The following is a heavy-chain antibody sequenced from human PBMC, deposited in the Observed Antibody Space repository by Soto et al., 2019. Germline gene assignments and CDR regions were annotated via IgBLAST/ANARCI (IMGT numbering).Heavy chain of an antibody. Sequence: SETLSLTCAVYGGSFSGYYWSWIRQPPGKGLEWIGEINHSGSTNYNPSLKSRVTISVDTSKNQFSLKLSSVTAADTAVYYCARAKHPYGSGSYYIVWGQGTLVTVSS. V-gene: IGHV4-34*01. D-gene: IGHD3-10*01. CDR2: INHSGST. CDR3: ARAKHPYGSGSYYIV. J-gene: IGHJ4*02. CDR1: GGSFSGYY.